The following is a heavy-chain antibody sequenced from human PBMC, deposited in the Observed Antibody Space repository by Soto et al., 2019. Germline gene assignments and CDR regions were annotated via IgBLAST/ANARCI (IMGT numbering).Heavy chain of an antibody. V-gene: IGHV3-33*01. CDR2: IWYDGSNK. CDR3: ASTHDYGDYGHSSYYFDY. CDR1: GFTFSSYG. D-gene: IGHD4-17*01. J-gene: IGHJ4*02. Sequence: GGSLRLSCAASGFTFSSYGMHWVRQAPGKGLEWVAVIWYDGSNKYYADSVKGRFTISRDNSKNTLYLQMNSLRAEDTAVYYCASTHDYGDYGHSSYYFDYWGQGTLVTVSS.